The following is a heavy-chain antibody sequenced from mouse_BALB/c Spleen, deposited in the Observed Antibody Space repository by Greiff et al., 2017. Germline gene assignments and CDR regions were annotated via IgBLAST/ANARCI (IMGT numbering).Heavy chain of an antibody. CDR2: INPSTGYT. J-gene: IGHJ2*01. Sequence: VQLVESGAELAKPGASVKMSCKASGYTFTSYWMHWVKQRPGQGLEWIGYINPSTGYTEYNQKFKDKATLTADKSSSTAYMQLSSLTSEDSAVYYCAAIKDFDYWGQGTTLTVSS. CDR1: GYTFTSYW. V-gene: IGHV1-7*01. D-gene: IGHD1-2*01. CDR3: AAIKDFDY.